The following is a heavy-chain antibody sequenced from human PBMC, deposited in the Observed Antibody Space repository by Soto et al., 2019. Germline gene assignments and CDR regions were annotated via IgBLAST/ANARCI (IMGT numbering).Heavy chain of an antibody. CDR2: ISATGGGT. CDR3: AKDRRAGGNSAFYFDF. Sequence: GGSLRLSCAASGFKFSNYAMSWVRQAPGKGLEWVSLISATGGGTYYADSVKGRFTISRDNSHNTLYLQVHSLTAEDTAVYYYAKDRRAGGNSAFYFDFWGQGDKVTVS. J-gene: IGHJ4*02. D-gene: IGHD3-16*01. CDR1: GFKFSNYA. V-gene: IGHV3-23*01.